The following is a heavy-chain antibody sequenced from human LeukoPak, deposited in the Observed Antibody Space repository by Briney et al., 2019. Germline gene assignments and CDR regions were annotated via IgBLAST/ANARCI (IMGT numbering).Heavy chain of an antibody. CDR2: ISSSSSTI. CDR3: ARDRKETYYQHMDV. V-gene: IGHV3-48*01. Sequence: PGGSLRLSCAASGFTFSSYSMNWVRQAPRKGLEWVSYISSSSSTIYYADSVKGRFTISRDNAKNSLYLQMNSLRAEDTAVYYCARDRKETYYQHMDVWGKGTTVTVSS. D-gene: IGHD3-10*01. CDR1: GFTFSSYS. J-gene: IGHJ6*03.